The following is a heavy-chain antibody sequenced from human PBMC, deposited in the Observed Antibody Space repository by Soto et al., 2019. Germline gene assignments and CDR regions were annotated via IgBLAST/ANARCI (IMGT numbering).Heavy chain of an antibody. J-gene: IGHJ4*02. CDR2: IYWDDDK. CDR1: GFPLSTSGVG. CDR3: EHTTTGEVPAAQFVY. D-gene: IGHD2-2*01. Sequence: SGPTLVNPTQTLTLTCTFSGFPLSTSGVGVGWIRQPPGKALEWLALIYWDDDKRYSPSLKSRLTITKDTSKNQVVLTMTNMDPVDTATYYCEHTTTGEVPAAQFVYWGQGTLVTVSS. V-gene: IGHV2-5*02.